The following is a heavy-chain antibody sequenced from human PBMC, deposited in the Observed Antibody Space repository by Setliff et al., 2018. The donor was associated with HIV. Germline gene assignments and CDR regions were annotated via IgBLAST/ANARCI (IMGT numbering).Heavy chain of an antibody. CDR2: IKQDGSEK. CDR3: VRGDWNNGLDV. J-gene: IGHJ6*02. V-gene: IGHV3-7*03. D-gene: IGHD1-1*01. Sequence: AGGSLRLSCAASGFIFSNYGMTWVRQSPGKGLQWLTAITGGGDKIDYIKQDGSEKYYVDSVKGRFTISRDNAKNSLYLQMNSLRAEDTGLYHCVRGDWNNGLDVWGQGTTVTVSS. CDR1: GFIFSNYG.